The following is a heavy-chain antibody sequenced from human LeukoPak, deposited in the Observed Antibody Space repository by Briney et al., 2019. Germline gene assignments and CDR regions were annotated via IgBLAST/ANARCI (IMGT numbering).Heavy chain of an antibody. CDR3: ARVHYSNYVYYGMDV. Sequence: SGTLSLTCAVSGGSISSSNWWSWVRQPPGKGLEWIGEIYHSGSTNYNPSLKSRVTISVDKSKNQFSLKLSSVTAADTAVYYCARVHYSNYVYYGMDVWGQGTTVTVSS. D-gene: IGHD4-11*01. CDR1: GGSISSSNW. CDR2: IYHSGST. J-gene: IGHJ6*02. V-gene: IGHV4-4*02.